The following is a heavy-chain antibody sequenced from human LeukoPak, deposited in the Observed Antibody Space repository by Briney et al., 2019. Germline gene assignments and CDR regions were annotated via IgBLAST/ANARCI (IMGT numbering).Heavy chain of an antibody. CDR1: GFSFGTYG. CDR3: AKYGAYDPYFDN. V-gene: IGHV3-23*01. CDR2: ISASGATM. Sequence: GGSLRLSCAASGFSFGTYGMSWVRQAPGKGLEWVSSISASGATMYNANSVKGRFTISRDNSRNTLYLQMNSLSADDTAIYYCAKYGAYDPYFDNWGQGTLVTVSS. J-gene: IGHJ4*02. D-gene: IGHD4-17*01.